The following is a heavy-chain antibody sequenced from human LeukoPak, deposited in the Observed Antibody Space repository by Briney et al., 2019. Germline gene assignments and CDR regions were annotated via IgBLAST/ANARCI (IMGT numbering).Heavy chain of an antibody. V-gene: IGHV4-38-2*02. Sequence: SETLSLTCTVSGYSISSGYYWGWIRHPPGRGLEWIGSIYHSGSTSYTPPLKSRVTISVDTSKNQFSLNLTPLTATDTGVYYCGRDKRDYYDSSVYSPGYYYYMDVWGKGTTVTIFS. J-gene: IGHJ6*03. D-gene: IGHD3-22*01. CDR3: GRDKRDYYDSSVYSPGYYYYMDV. CDR2: IYHSGST. CDR1: GYSISSGYY.